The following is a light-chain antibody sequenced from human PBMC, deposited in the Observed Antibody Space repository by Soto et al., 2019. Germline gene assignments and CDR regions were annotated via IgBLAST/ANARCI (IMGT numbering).Light chain of an antibody. V-gene: IGKV3-15*01. J-gene: IGKJ1*01. CDR2: DAS. Sequence: EIVMTQSPATLSLSPGEIATLSCRASQTIDNTLAWYQRKPGQAPRLLIYDASTRATGVPARFSGSGSGTAFTLSISSLQTQDVAIYYDQHNNSWPYPLGHATKVAI. CDR3: QHNNSWPYP. CDR1: QTIDNT.